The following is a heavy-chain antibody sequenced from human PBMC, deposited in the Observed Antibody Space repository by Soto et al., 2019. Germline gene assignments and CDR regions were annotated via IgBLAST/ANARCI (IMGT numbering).Heavy chain of an antibody. CDR1: GFSLTTSGVG. CDR3: AHRVLRTVFGLVTTTAIYFDF. CDR2: IYWDDDK. J-gene: IGHJ4*02. Sequence: QITLNESGPTQVNPRQTLTLTCTFSGFSLTTSGVGVGWIRQSPGKAPEWLALIYWDDDKRYSPSLKSRLTITKDTSKIQVVLTMADLDPADTATYYCAHRVLRTVFGLVTTTAIYFDFWGQGTPVAVSS. V-gene: IGHV2-5*02. D-gene: IGHD3-3*01.